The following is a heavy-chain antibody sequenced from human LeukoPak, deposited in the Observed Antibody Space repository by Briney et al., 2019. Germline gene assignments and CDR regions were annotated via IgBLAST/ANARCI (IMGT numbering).Heavy chain of an antibody. CDR2: INHSGST. CDR3: ASPFIVVPAAIP. J-gene: IGHJ5*02. CDR1: GGSFSGYY. V-gene: IGHV4-34*01. Sequence: PETLSLTCAVYGGSFSGYYWSWIRQPPGKGLEWIGEINHSGSTNYNPSLKSRVTISVDTSKNQFSLKLSSVTAADTAVYYCASPFIVVPAAIPWGQGTLVTVSS. D-gene: IGHD2-2*02.